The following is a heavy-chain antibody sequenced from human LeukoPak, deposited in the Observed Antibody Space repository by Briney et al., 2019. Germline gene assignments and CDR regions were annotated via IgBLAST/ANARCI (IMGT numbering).Heavy chain of an antibody. CDR3: ARHFLRDGGTAMVGYFDY. CDR2: IYYSGST. V-gene: IGHV4-59*08. J-gene: IGHJ4*02. D-gene: IGHD5-18*01. CDR1: GGSISSNY. Sequence: KPSETLSLTCTVSGGSISSNYWSWIRQPPGKGLEWIGYIYYSGSTNYNPSLKSRVTTSVDTSKNQFSLKLSSVTAADTAVYYCARHFLRDGGTAMVGYFDYWGQGTLVTVSS.